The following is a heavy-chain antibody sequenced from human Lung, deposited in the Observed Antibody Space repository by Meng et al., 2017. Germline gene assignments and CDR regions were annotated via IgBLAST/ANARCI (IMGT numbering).Heavy chain of an antibody. Sequence: WCDGLLKPSRTLSLPSVVSGGSLSDYDWSWIRKPPGKGLEWIGEINHSGSTNYNPSLENRATISVDTSQNNLSLKLSSVTAADSAVYYCARGPTTMAHDFDYWGQGTLVTVSS. D-gene: IGHD4-11*01. CDR2: INHSGST. J-gene: IGHJ4*02. CDR3: ARGPTTMAHDFDY. CDR1: GGSLSDYD. V-gene: IGHV4-34*01.